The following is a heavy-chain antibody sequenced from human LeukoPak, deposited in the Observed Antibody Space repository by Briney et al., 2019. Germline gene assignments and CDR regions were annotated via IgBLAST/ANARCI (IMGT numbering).Heavy chain of an antibody. D-gene: IGHD3-22*01. CDR2: TYYRSKWCY. CDR1: GDSVSSNSAA. Sequence: SQTLSLTCAISGDSVSSNSAAWNWIRQSPSRGLEWLGRTYYRSKWCYDYAVSVKSRMSINADTSNNQFSLQLNSVPPEDTAVYYCARSTSGYYDFWGQGTLVTVSS. J-gene: IGHJ4*02. CDR3: ARSTSGYYDF. V-gene: IGHV6-1*01.